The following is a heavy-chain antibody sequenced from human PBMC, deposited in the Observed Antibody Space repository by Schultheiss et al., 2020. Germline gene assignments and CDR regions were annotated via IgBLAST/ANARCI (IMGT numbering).Heavy chain of an antibody. CDR2: IHPSGGSR. D-gene: IGHD4-11*01. J-gene: IGHJ4*02. CDR3: ARMMTTVTTFDY. Sequence: ASVKVSCKASGYTFTSYGISWVRQAPGQGLEWMGIIHPSGGSRTFAQKFQGRVTLTRDTSTSTAYMELSSLRSEDTAVYYCARMMTTVTTFDYWGQGTLVNVS. CDR1: GYTFTSYG. V-gene: IGHV1-46*03.